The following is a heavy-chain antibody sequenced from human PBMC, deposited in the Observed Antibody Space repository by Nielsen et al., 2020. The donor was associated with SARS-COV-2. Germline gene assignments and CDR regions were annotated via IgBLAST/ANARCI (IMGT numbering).Heavy chain of an antibody. D-gene: IGHD4-23*01. J-gene: IGHJ6*02. CDR2: IWHDGSKK. V-gene: IGHV3-33*01. Sequence: VRQAPGKGLEWVAVIWHDGSKKYYADSVKGRFTISRDNSKNMLYLQMNSLRVEDTAVYYCARSRFAAKTTVATPLTNGMDVWGQGTTVTVSS. CDR3: ARSRFAAKTTVATPLTNGMDV.